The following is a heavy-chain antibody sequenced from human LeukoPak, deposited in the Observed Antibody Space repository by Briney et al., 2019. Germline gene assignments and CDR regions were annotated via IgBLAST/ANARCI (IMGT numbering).Heavy chain of an antibody. CDR2: VKQDGNEK. D-gene: IGHD3-16*01. CDR3: ARLGGETTRFDL. CDR1: GFTFSSYW. V-gene: IGHV3-7*01. J-gene: IGHJ4*02. Sequence: PGGSLRLSCAASGFTFSSYWMSWVRQAPGKGLDWVATVKQDGNEKHYVDSVKGRFTISRDNAENSLYLQMNSLRAEDTAVYYCARLGGETTRFDLWGQGALVTVSS.